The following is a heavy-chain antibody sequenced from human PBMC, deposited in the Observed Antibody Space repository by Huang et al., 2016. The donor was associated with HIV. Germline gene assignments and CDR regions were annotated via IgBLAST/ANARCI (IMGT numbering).Heavy chain of an antibody. Sequence: QVHLVESGGGVVQPGGSLRLSCAASGFKLSGFGMHWVRQAPGKVLEWVAVISYDGRSQFYTDSVEGRFTISRDNSDNTLSLQMKGLRPDDTAVYYCAKESRWFSDFDHWGQGVLVSVSS. CDR3: AKESRWFSDFDH. D-gene: IGHD2-15*01. V-gene: IGHV3-30*18. J-gene: IGHJ4*02. CDR1: GFKLSGFG. CDR2: ISYDGRSQ.